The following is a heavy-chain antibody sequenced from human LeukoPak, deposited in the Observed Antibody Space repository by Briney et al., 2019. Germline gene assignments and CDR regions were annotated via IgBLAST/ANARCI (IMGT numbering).Heavy chain of an antibody. V-gene: IGHV3-23*01. J-gene: IGHJ4*02. CDR1: GFTFSSYA. D-gene: IGHD6-13*01. Sequence: GGSLRLSCAASGFTFSSYAMSWVRQAPGKGLEWVSGISGSGGSTFYADSVKGRFTISRDNSKSTLSLQMNSLRAEDTAVYYCAKALLRNSCTLDYWGQGTLVTVSS. CDR2: ISGSGGST. CDR3: AKALLRNSCTLDY.